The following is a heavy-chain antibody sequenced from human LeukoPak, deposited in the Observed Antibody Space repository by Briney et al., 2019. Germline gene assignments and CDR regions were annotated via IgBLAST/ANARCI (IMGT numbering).Heavy chain of an antibody. D-gene: IGHD3-3*01. Sequence: ASVKVSCKASGYTFTNYGFSWVRQAPGQGLEWMGWISTYNNNTNYAQKFQGRVSMTTDTSTSTAYVELRSLRSDDTAVYYCARNYDFWSDYSLSRWFDPWGQGTLVTVSS. CDR1: GYTFTNYG. J-gene: IGHJ5*02. V-gene: IGHV1-18*01. CDR3: ARNYDFWSDYSLSRWFDP. CDR2: ISTYNNNT.